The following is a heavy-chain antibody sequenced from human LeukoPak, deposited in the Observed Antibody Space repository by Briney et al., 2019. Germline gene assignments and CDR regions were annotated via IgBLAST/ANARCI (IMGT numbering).Heavy chain of an antibody. CDR2: ISYDGSNK. CDR1: GFTFSSYA. D-gene: IGHD6-13*01. Sequence: GGSLRLSCAASGFTFSSYAMHWVRQAPGKGLEWVAVISYDGSNKYYADSVKGRFTISRDNSKNTLYLQMNSLRAEDTAVYYCARAGLIAAADPAFDYWGQGTLVTVSS. V-gene: IGHV3-30-3*01. CDR3: ARAGLIAAADPAFDY. J-gene: IGHJ4*02.